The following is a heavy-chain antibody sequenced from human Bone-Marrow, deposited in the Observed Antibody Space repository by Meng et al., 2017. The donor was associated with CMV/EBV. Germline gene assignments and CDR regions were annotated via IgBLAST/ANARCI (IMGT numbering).Heavy chain of an antibody. D-gene: IGHD1-1*01. CDR1: GYTFTSYD. CDR2: ININVGNT. CDR3: VRDEGQRLINDAFYI. Sequence: ASVKVSCKASGYTFTSYDINWVRKATGQGLEWMGWININVGNTNPHQKFQGRMMLTKDTSANTAYMHLDSLRSDDTAMYYCVRDEGQRLINDAFYIWGQGTMVTVSS. V-gene: IGHV1-8*01. J-gene: IGHJ3*02.